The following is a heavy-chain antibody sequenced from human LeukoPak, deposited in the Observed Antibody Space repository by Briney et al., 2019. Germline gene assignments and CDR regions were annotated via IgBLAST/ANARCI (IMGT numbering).Heavy chain of an antibody. CDR1: GGSISSYY. CDR2: IYYSGST. J-gene: IGHJ4*02. V-gene: IGHV4-59*08. D-gene: IGHD6-19*01. Sequence: SETLSLTCTVSGGSISSYYWRWIRQPPGKGLEWIGYIYYSGSTNYNPSLKSRVTISVDTSKNQFSLKLSSVTAADTAVYYCARLNPSGYSSGWLDYWGQGTLVTVSS. CDR3: ARLNPSGYSSGWLDY.